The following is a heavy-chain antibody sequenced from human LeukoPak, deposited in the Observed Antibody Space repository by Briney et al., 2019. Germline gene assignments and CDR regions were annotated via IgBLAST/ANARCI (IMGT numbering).Heavy chain of an antibody. Sequence: ASVKVSCKASGYTFTGYYMHWVRQAPGQGLEWMGWINPNSGGTNYAQKFQGWVTMTRDASISTAYMELSRLRSDDTAVYYCARDYGSGSYWVYWGQGTLVTVSS. CDR2: INPNSGGT. D-gene: IGHD3-10*01. V-gene: IGHV1-2*04. CDR1: GYTFTGYY. J-gene: IGHJ4*02. CDR3: ARDYGSGSYWVY.